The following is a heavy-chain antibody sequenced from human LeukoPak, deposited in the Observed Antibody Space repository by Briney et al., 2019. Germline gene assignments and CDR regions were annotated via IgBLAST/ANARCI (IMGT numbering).Heavy chain of an antibody. V-gene: IGHV2-5*02. Sequence: SCPTLSSPTQTHTLTCSFSGWSLSASGVGVGWMRQLPGKAVESHAALYWDDDTRYSPSVNNRLTITKDTSKPQVVLTMNNMDPVDTATYYCAHSDRYCSGGSCYPGSYFDYWGQGTLVTVPS. CDR1: GWSLSASGVG. CDR3: AHSDRYCSGGSCYPGSYFDY. CDR2: LYWDDDT. J-gene: IGHJ4*02. D-gene: IGHD2-15*01.